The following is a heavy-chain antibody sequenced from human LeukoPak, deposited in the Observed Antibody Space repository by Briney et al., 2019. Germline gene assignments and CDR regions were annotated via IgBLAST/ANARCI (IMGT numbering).Heavy chain of an antibody. Sequence: GGSLRLSFSASRFTVSYFAMSWVRQAPGKGLECVSLISANGGATYYADSVKGRFTISRDNSKSTLYLQMNSLRADDTAVYYCAKASGRSYYFDYWGQGTLVTVSS. D-gene: IGHD3-10*01. CDR1: RFTVSYFA. CDR2: ISANGGAT. V-gene: IGHV3-23*01. CDR3: AKASGRSYYFDY. J-gene: IGHJ4*02.